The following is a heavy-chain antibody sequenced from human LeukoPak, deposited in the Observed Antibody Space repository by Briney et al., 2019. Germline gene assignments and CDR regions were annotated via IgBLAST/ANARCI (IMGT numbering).Heavy chain of an antibody. CDR2: IYYSGST. J-gene: IGHJ3*02. CDR1: GGSVSSSRYY. V-gene: IGHV4-39*07. CDR3: ASSIVGPTSSSGGAFDI. Sequence: SQTLSLTCTVSGGSVSSSRYYWGWIRQPPGKGLEWIETIYYSGSTYQNPSLKSRVIISVDTSKNQFSLKLSSATAADTAVYYCASSIVGPTSSSGGAFDIWGQGTMVTVSS. D-gene: IGHD1-26*01.